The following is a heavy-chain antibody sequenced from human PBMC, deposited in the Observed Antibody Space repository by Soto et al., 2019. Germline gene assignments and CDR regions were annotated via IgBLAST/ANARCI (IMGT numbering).Heavy chain of an antibody. CDR3: AKSPPQTHYYDSSGYYNFFDY. D-gene: IGHD3-22*01. CDR1: GFSFSSYA. Sequence: SLRLSCAASGFSFSSYAMSWVRQAPGKGLEWVSGISGSGGRTYYADSVKGRCTISRDKSKNTLYLQMNSLRAEDTAVYYCAKSPPQTHYYDSSGYYNFFDYWGQGTLVTVSS. CDR2: ISGSGGRT. J-gene: IGHJ4*02. V-gene: IGHV3-23*01.